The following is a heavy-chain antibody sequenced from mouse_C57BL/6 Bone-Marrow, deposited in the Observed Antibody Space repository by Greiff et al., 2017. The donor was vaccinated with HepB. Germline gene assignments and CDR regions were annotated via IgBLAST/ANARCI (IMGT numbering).Heavy chain of an antibody. V-gene: IGHV1-55*01. CDR1: GYTFTSYW. D-gene: IGHD1-1*01. CDR3: ARWGTTVVANPYHFDY. J-gene: IGHJ2*01. Sequence: QVQLQQPGAELVKPGASVKMSCKASGYTFTSYWITWVKQRPGQGLEWIGDIYPGSGSTNYNEKFKSKATLTVDTSSSTAYMQLSSLTSEDSAVYYCARWGTTVVANPYHFDYWGQGTTLTVSS. CDR2: IYPGSGST.